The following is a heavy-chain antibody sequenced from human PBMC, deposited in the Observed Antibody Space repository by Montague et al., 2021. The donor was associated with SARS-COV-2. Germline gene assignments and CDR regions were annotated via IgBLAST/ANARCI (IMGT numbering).Heavy chain of an antibody. Sequence: SETLSLTCTVSGGSRSSYYWSWIRQPPGKGQEWIGYIYYSGSSNYNPYTKSRVTISIDTSKNQFSLNLNYVTAADGAVYYCASPGGYCSGGICYYVYWGQGTLVTVSS. J-gene: IGHJ4*02. D-gene: IGHD2-15*01. CDR1: GGSRSSYY. V-gene: IGHV4-59*01. CDR3: ASPGGYCSGGICYYVY. CDR2: IYYSGSS.